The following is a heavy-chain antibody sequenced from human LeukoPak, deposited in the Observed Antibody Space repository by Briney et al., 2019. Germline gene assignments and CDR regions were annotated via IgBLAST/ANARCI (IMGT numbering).Heavy chain of an antibody. CDR2: ISSSSSYI. J-gene: IGHJ4*02. Sequence: GGSLRLSCAASGFTFSSYSMNWVRQAPGKGLEWVSSISSSSSYIYYADSVKGRFTISRDNAKNSLYLQMNSLRAEDTAVYYCARLHSSGWSLDYWGQGTLVTVSS. V-gene: IGHV3-21*01. CDR3: ARLHSSGWSLDY. CDR1: GFTFSSYS. D-gene: IGHD6-19*01.